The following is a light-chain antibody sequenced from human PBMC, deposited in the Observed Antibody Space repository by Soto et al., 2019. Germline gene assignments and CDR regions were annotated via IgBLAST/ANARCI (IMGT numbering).Light chain of an antibody. CDR3: QQGADWPAT. CDR1: QSVSTY. CDR2: DAS. J-gene: IGKJ3*01. V-gene: IGKV3-11*01. Sequence: IVLTQSPATLSLSPVERAILSCRASQSVSTYLAWYQQKPGQAPRLLIFDASNRAPGIPARFSGSGSGTDFPLTISSLEPEDFAVYYCQQGADWPATFGPGTKVDIK.